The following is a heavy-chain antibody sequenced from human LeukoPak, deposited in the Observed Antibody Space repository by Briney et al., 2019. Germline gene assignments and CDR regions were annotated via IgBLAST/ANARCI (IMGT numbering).Heavy chain of an antibody. CDR1: GFTISDSW. CDR3: ATYTHWVAGDV. D-gene: IGHD3-16*01. J-gene: IGHJ6*02. CDR2: MNQDGSEK. Sequence: GGSLRLSCAAPGFTISDSWMSWVRQAPGKGLEWVANMNQDGSEKDYVDSVKGRFTISRDNARNSLYLQMGSLRAEDTAVYYCATYTHWVAGDVWGQGTTVTVSS. V-gene: IGHV3-7*01.